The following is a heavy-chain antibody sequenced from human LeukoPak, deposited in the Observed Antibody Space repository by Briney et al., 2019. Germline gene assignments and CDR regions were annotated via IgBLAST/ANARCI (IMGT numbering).Heavy chain of an antibody. D-gene: IGHD6-13*01. CDR1: GFTFSIYS. V-gene: IGHV3-48*04. J-gene: IGHJ4*02. Sequence: GGSLRLSCAASGFTFSIYSMTWVRQAPGKGLEWVSYISGSSSTIYHADSVKGRFTISRDNAKNSLYLEMNSLRAEDTAVYYCARVVAAGRIDFWGQGTLVTVSS. CDR3: ARVVAAGRIDF. CDR2: ISGSSSTI.